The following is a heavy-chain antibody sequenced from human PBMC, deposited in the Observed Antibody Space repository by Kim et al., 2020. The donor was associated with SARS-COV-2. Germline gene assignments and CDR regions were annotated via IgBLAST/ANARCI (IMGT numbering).Heavy chain of an antibody. Sequence: GWSLRLSCAASGFTFSSYEMNWVRQAPGKGLEWVSYISSSGSTIYYADSVKGRFTISRDNAKNSLYLQMNSLRAEDTAVYYCARDYSYGYYYYYGMDVWGQGTTVTVSS. CDR1: GFTFSSYE. CDR3: ARDYSYGYYYYYGMDV. J-gene: IGHJ6*02. V-gene: IGHV3-48*03. D-gene: IGHD5-18*01. CDR2: ISSSGSTI.